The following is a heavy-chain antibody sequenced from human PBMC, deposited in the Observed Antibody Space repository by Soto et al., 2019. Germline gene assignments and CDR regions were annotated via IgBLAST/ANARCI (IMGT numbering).Heavy chain of an antibody. Sequence: SETLSLTCTVSGCSITNSRYYWGWIRPPPGKGLEWIGSIYYSGSTYYNPSLKSRVTISVDTSKNQFSLKLSSVTAADTAVYYCARHNCVGGEAARSCYYYYGMEVWGQGTTVTVT. CDR3: ARHNCVGGEAARSCYYYYGMEV. D-gene: IGHD6-6*01. CDR1: GCSITNSRYY. CDR2: IYYSGST. V-gene: IGHV4-39*01. J-gene: IGHJ6*02.